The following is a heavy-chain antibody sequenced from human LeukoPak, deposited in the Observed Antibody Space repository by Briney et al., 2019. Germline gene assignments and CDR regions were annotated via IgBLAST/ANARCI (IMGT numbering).Heavy chain of an antibody. CDR1: RYTFTSHY. Sequence: ASVKVSCKASRYTFTSHYINWVRQAAGQGLEWMGWMNPGSGNRVYAQKFQGRVTMTWDTSISTAYMELSSLTSDDTGVYYCARGRPTNLGGIYWGQGTQVTVSS. CDR2: MNPGSGNR. D-gene: IGHD7-27*01. V-gene: IGHV1-8*01. J-gene: IGHJ4*02. CDR3: ARGRPTNLGGIY.